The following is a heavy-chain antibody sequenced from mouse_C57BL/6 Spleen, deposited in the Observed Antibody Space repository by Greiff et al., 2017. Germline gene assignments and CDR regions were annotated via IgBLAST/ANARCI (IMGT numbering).Heavy chain of an antibody. V-gene: IGHV5-16*01. CDR1: GFTFSDYY. Sequence: VQLKESEGGLVQPGSSMKLSCTASGFTFSDYYMAWVRQVPEKGLEWVANINYDGSSTYYLDSLKSRFIISRDNAKNILYLQMSSLKSEDTATYYCAREGYLYAMDYWGQGTSVTVSS. CDR3: AREGYLYAMDY. CDR2: INYDGSST. J-gene: IGHJ4*01.